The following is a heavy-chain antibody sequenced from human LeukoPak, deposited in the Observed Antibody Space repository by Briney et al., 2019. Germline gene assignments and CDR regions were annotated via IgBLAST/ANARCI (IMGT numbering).Heavy chain of an antibody. V-gene: IGHV5-51*01. J-gene: IGHJ4*02. CDR1: GYSFTFYW. CDR3: ARLGGSGSSLKSWYYFDY. D-gene: IGHD3-10*01. Sequence: PGESLKISFKGSGYSFTFYWIGWVRQMPGKGLEWMGIIYPGDSDTRYSPSFQGQVTISADKSISTAYLQWSSLKASDTAMYYCARLGGSGSSLKSWYYFDYWGQGTLVTVSS. CDR2: IYPGDSDT.